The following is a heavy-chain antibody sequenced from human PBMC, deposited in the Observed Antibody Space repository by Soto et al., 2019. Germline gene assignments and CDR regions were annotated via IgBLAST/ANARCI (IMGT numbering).Heavy chain of an antibody. J-gene: IGHJ4*02. Sequence: SETLSLTCTVSGGSISSYYWSWIRQPPGKGLEWIGYIYYSGSTNYNPSLKSRVTISVDTSKNQFSLKLSSVTAADTAVYYCARQYCSGGSCYDRWGQGTLVTXSS. V-gene: IGHV4-59*08. CDR2: IYYSGST. D-gene: IGHD2-15*01. CDR1: GGSISSYY. CDR3: ARQYCSGGSCYDR.